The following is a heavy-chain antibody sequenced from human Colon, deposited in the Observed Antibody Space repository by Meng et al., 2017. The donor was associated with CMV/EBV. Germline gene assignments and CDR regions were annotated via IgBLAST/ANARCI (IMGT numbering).Heavy chain of an antibody. CDR1: GYTFTDSY. CDR2: INPNSGDT. Sequence: ASVKVSCKASGYTFTDSYIHWVRQAPGQGLEWMGWINPNSGDTNYAQKFQGRVTVTRDTSISTTYMDLSRLKSDDTAVYYCATDGAGDSLDYWGQGTLVTVSS. CDR3: ATDGAGDSLDY. D-gene: IGHD7-27*01. V-gene: IGHV1-2*02. J-gene: IGHJ4*02.